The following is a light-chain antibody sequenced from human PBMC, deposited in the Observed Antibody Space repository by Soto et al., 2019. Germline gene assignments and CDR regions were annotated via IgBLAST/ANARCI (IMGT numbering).Light chain of an antibody. CDR3: SSYTSSSTLVV. J-gene: IGLJ2*01. CDR2: EVS. V-gene: IGLV2-14*01. CDR1: SSDVGGYNY. Sequence: QSALTQPASVSGSPGQSITISCTGTSSDVGGYNYVSWYQQHPGKAPKVMIYEVSNRPSGVSNRFSGSKSGNTASLTISGLQAEDEADYYCSSYTSSSTLVVFGGGTKFTVL.